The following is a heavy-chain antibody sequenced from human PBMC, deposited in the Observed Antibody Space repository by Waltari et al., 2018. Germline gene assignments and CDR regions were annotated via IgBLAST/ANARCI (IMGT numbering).Heavy chain of an antibody. CDR3: AVLYDSSGYYNDY. D-gene: IGHD3-22*01. Sequence: QVQLVQSGAEVKKPGASVKVSCKASGYTFTGYYMHWVRQAPGQGLECMGRINPNSGGTNYAQKFQGRVTMTRDTSISTAYMELSRLRSDDTAVYYCAVLYDSSGYYNDYWGQGTLVTVSS. CDR2: INPNSGGT. J-gene: IGHJ4*02. CDR1: GYTFTGYY. V-gene: IGHV1-2*06.